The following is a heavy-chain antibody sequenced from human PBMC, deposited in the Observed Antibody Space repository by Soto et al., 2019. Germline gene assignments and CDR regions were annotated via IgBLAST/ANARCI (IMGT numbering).Heavy chain of an antibody. CDR3: ARGIAPYYFDY. Sequence: ASVKVSCKASGYTFTSHAMHWVRQAPGQRLEWMGWINAGNGNTKYSQKFQGRVTITTDTSASTGYMELSSLRSEDTAVYYCARGIAPYYFDYWGQGTLVTVSS. V-gene: IGHV1-3*01. D-gene: IGHD6-13*01. CDR1: GYTFTSHA. J-gene: IGHJ4*02. CDR2: INAGNGNT.